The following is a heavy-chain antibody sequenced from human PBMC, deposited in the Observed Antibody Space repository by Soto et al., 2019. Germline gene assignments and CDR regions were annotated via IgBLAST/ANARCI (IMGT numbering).Heavy chain of an antibody. CDR2: IYHSGST. J-gene: IGHJ3*02. CDR3: ARVSGKWAIAVAGTGTFDI. V-gene: IGHV4-4*02. D-gene: IGHD6-19*01. CDR1: GFSISSSNW. Sequence: SETLSLTCAVSGFSISSSNWWSWVRQPPGKGLEWIGEIYHSGSTNYNPSLKSRVTISVDKSKNQFSLKLSSVTAADTAVYYCARVSGKWAIAVAGTGTFDIWGQGTMVTVSS.